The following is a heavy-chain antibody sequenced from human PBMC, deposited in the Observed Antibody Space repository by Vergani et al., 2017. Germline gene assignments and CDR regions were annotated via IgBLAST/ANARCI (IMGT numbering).Heavy chain of an antibody. D-gene: IGHD4-11*01. CDR1: GVSITGGNY. V-gene: IGHV4-38-2*02. J-gene: IGHJ4*02. CDR2: VFHLGTL. Sequence: QVQLQESGPGLLRPSETLSPTCCVPGVSITGGNYWGWVRQSPVGGLEWLGSVFHLGTLYYSPSLQSLVPLSMDANNHFSLTLTSVPAADTAGYYCVGDFHSRGPFDVWGQGSLVTVAS. CDR3: VGDFHSRGPFDV.